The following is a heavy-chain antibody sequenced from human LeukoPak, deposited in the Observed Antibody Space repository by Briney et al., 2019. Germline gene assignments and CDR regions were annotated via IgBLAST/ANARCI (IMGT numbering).Heavy chain of an antibody. CDR1: GGSIGNYY. Sequence: PSETLSLTCTVSGGSIGNYYWSWIRQPPGKGLEWIGYIYYSGSTNYNPSLKSRVTISVDTSKNQFSLKLSSVTAADTAVYYCARADSSGYSRYAFDIWGQGTMVTVSS. V-gene: IGHV4-59*01. D-gene: IGHD3-22*01. CDR2: IYYSGST. J-gene: IGHJ3*02. CDR3: ARADSSGYSRYAFDI.